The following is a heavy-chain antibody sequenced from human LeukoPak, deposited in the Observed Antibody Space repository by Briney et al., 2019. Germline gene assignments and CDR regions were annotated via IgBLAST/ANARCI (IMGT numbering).Heavy chain of an antibody. CDR1: GYTFIGYY. CDR2: INPNSGGT. J-gene: IGHJ4*02. V-gene: IGHV1-2*02. D-gene: IGHD5-12*01. Sequence: GASVKVSCKASGYTFIGYYMHWVRQAPGQGLEWMGWINPNSGGTNYAQKFQGRVTMTRDTSISTAYMELSRLRSDDTAVYYCARILHSGYDLLFHFDYWGQGTLVTVSS. CDR3: ARILHSGYDLLFHFDY.